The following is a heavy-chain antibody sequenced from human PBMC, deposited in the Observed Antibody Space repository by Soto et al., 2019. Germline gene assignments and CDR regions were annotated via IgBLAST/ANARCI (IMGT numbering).Heavy chain of an antibody. Sequence: QVQLQESGPGLVKPSETLSLTCTVSGGSISSYYWSWIRQPPGKGLEWIGYIYYSGSTNYNPSLKSRVTTSVDTSKNQFSLKLSSVTAADTAVYYCARRHYGYYFDYWGQGTLVTVSS. J-gene: IGHJ4*02. D-gene: IGHD3-10*01. CDR1: GGSISSYY. CDR2: IYYSGST. V-gene: IGHV4-59*08. CDR3: ARRHYGYYFDY.